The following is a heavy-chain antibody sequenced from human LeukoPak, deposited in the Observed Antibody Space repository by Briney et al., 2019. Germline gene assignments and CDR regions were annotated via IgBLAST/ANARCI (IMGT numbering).Heavy chain of an antibody. V-gene: IGHV3-7*01. J-gene: IGHJ5*02. CDR2: IRQDGSEK. Sequence: GGSLRLSCAASGFTFSSYWMSWVRQAPGKGLEWVANIRQDGSEKYYVDPVKGRFTISRDNAKNSLYLQMNSLRAEDTAVYYCARDNGYSYGLLAEGWFDPWGQGTLVTVSS. D-gene: IGHD5-18*01. CDR3: ARDNGYSYGLLAEGWFDP. CDR1: GFTFSSYW.